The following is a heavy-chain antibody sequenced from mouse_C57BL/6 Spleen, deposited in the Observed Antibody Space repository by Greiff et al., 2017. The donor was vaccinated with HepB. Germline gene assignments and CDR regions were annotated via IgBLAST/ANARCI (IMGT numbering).Heavy chain of an antibody. D-gene: IGHD2-4*01. CDR1: GYTFTSYW. CDR2: IHPNSGST. CDR3: ARGTDYDYDEGDY. Sequence: VQLQQSGAELVKPGASVKLSCKASGYTFTSYWMHWVKQRPGQGLEWIGMIHPNSGSTNYNEKFKSKATLTVDKSSSTVYMQLSSLTSEDSAVYYCARGTDYDYDEGDYWGQGTTLTVSS. J-gene: IGHJ2*01. V-gene: IGHV1-64*01.